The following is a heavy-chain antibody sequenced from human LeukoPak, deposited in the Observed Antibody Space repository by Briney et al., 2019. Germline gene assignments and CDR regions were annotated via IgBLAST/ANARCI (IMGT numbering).Heavy chain of an antibody. CDR3: ARREYSSSSFHFDS. CDR2: IYPSDSDT. CDR1: GYSFTSYW. J-gene: IGHJ4*02. D-gene: IGHD6-6*01. V-gene: IGHV5-51*01. Sequence: HGESLKISCKGSGYSFTSYWIGWVRQMPGKGLEWMGIIYPSDSDTRYNPSFQGQVTISADKSVNTAYLQWSSLKASDTAIYFCARREYSSSSFHFDSWGQGTRVIVSS.